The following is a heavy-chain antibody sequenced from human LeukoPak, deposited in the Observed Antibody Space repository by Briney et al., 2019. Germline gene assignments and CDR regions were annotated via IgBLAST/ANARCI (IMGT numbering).Heavy chain of an antibody. CDR3: ARDPTKYSSARVY. CDR1: GFTFSDYY. J-gene: IGHJ4*02. D-gene: IGHD6-25*01. V-gene: IGHV3-11*04. Sequence: PGGSLRLSCAASGFTFSDYYMSWIRQAPGKGLEWVSYISSSGSTIYYADSVKGRFTISRDNAKNSLYLQMNSLRAEDTAVYYCARDPTKYSSARVYWGQGTLVTVSS. CDR2: ISSSGSTI.